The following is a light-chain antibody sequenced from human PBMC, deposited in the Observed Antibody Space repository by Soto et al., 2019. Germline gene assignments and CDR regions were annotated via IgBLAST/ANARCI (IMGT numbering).Light chain of an antibody. Sequence: GTVRIIKTYNTGAVTSGYYPNWFQQKPGQAPRALIYSTINKHSWTPARFSGSLLGGKAAPTLSGVQPEDEAEYYCLLYYGGAYVFGTVTKVTVL. CDR3: LLYYGGAYV. CDR2: STI. V-gene: IGLV7-43*01. J-gene: IGLJ1*01. CDR1: TGAVTSGYY.